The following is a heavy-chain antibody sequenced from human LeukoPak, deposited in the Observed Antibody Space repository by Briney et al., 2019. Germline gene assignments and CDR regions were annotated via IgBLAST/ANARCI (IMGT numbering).Heavy chain of an antibody. CDR1: GYTFTNYY. V-gene: IGHV1-46*01. CDR2: INPGGGGT. Sequence: ASVKVSCKASGYTFTNYYIHWVRQAPGQGLEWMGIINPGGGGTTYAQKFQGRVTMTRDTSTSTVYMDLISLRSEDTAVYYCAGDSGFGYLDYWGQGTLVTVSS. D-gene: IGHD1-1*01. J-gene: IGHJ4*02. CDR3: AGDSGFGYLDY.